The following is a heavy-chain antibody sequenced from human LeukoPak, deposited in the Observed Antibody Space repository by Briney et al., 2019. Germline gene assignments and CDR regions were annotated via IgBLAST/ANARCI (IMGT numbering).Heavy chain of an antibody. Sequence: TGGSLRLSCAASGFTFSSYAMSWVRQAPGKGLEWVSSISSSSSYIYYADSVKGRFTISRDNAKNSLYLQMNSLRAEDTAVYYCARGGHIVGAQDAFDIWGQGTMVTVSS. CDR1: GFTFSSYA. J-gene: IGHJ3*02. D-gene: IGHD1-26*01. CDR2: ISSSSSYI. CDR3: ARGGHIVGAQDAFDI. V-gene: IGHV3-21*01.